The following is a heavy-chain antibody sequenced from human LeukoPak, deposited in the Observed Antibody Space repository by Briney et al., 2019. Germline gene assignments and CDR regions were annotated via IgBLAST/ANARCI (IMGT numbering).Heavy chain of an antibody. CDR2: INHSGST. V-gene: IGHV4-34*01. CDR1: GGSFSGYY. J-gene: IGHJ4*02. CDR3: ASGPYGDYVYY. Sequence: SETLSLTCAVYGGSFSGYYWSWIRQPPGKGLEWIGEINHSGSTNYNPSLKSRVTISVDTSKNQFSLKLSSVTAADTAVYYCASGPYGDYVYYWGQGTLVTVSS. D-gene: IGHD4-17*01.